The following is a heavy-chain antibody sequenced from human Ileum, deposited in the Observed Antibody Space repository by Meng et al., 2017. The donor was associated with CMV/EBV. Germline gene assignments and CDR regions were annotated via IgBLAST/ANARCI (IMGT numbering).Heavy chain of an antibody. CDR2: IYTSGST. Sequence: QVQPQGAGPGLVKPSQTLSLTCTVSGGSISSGSYYWSWIRQPAGKGLEWIGRIYTSGSTNYNPSLKSRVTISVDTSKNQFSLKLSSVTAADTAVHYCARGLGSGGDYWGQGTLVTVSS. J-gene: IGHJ4*02. CDR1: GGSISSGSYY. V-gene: IGHV4-61*02. CDR3: ARGLGSGGDY. D-gene: IGHD2-15*01.